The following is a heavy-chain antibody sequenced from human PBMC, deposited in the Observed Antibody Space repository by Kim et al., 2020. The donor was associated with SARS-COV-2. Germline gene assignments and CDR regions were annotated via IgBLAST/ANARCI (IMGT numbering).Heavy chain of an antibody. CDR3: ARDLFAGAHPQFYCTNGVCYIPYGMDV. D-gene: IGHD2-8*01. CDR2: INPNSGGT. Sequence: ASVKVSCKASGYTFTGYYMHWVRQAPGQGLEWMGWINPNSGGTNYAQKFQGRVTMTRDTSISTAYMELSRLRSDDTAVYYCARDLFAGAHPQFYCTNGVCYIPYGMDVWGQGTTVTVSS. CDR1: GYTFTGYY. J-gene: IGHJ6*02. V-gene: IGHV1-2*02.